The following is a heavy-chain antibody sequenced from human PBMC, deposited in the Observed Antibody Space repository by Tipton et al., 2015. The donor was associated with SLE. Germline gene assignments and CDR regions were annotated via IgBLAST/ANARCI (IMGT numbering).Heavy chain of an antibody. J-gene: IGHJ6*03. CDR2: IYPGDSDT. CDR3: TRQSDGYRNSFYYMDV. V-gene: IGHV5-51*01. D-gene: IGHD5-24*01. Sequence: VQLVQSGAEVKKPGESLKISCKGSGYSFTSYWIGWVRQMPGKGLEWMGIIYPGDSDTRYSPSFQGQVTISADRSISTAYLQWSSLKASDTAMYYCTRQSDGYRNSFYYMDVWGRGTTVTVSS. CDR1: GYSFTSYW.